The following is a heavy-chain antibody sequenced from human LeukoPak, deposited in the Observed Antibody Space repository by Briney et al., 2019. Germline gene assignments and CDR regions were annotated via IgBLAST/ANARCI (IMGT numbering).Heavy chain of an antibody. CDR1: GFTFSSYG. J-gene: IGHJ3*02. D-gene: IGHD2-2*01. CDR3: AKDGKGVDIVVVPAAMGPGDI. CDR2: ISYDGSNK. Sequence: PGGSLRLSCAASGFTFSSYGMHWVRQAPGKGLEWVAVISYDGSNKYYVDSVKGRLTISRDNSKNTLYLQMNSLRAEDTAVYYCAKDGKGVDIVVVPAAMGPGDIWGKGQWSPSLQ. V-gene: IGHV3-30*18.